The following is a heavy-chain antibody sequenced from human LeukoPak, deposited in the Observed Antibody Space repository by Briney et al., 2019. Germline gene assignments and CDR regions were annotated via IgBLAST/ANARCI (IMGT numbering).Heavy chain of an antibody. J-gene: IGHJ6*02. Sequence: ASVKVSCKASGYTFTSYAMHWVRQAPGQGLEWLGWMNAGNVNTKYSQSFQGRVSISRDTSATTAYMELSSLTSEDTAVYYCARDATYCRGSTCSYYGLDVWGQGTTVTVSS. CDR3: ARDATYCRGSTCSYYGLDV. CDR2: MNAGNVNT. V-gene: IGHV1-3*01. CDR1: GYTFTSYA. D-gene: IGHD2-15*01.